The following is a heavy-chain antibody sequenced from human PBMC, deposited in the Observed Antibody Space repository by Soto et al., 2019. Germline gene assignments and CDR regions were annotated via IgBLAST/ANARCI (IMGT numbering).Heavy chain of an antibody. D-gene: IGHD4-17*01. CDR2: IYYSGST. J-gene: IGHJ3*02. CDR1: GGSISSYY. CDR3: ARVGDYGAFDI. Sequence: ETLSLTCTVSGGSISSYYWSWIRQPPGKGLEWIGYIYYSGSTNYNPSLKSRVTISVDTSKNQFSLKLSSVTAADTAVYYCARVGDYGAFDIWGQGTMVTVSS. V-gene: IGHV4-59*01.